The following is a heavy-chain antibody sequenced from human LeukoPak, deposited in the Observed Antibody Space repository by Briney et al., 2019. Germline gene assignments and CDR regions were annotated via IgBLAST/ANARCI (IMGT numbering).Heavy chain of an antibody. CDR2: MLYSGST. J-gene: IGHJ4*02. D-gene: IGHD6-13*01. CDR1: GGSISSSSYY. CDR3: ARSPYGSSWYYFDY. Sequence: PSETLSLTCTVSGGSISSSSYYWGWIRQPPGKGLEWIGSMLYSGSTYYNPSLKSRVAISVDTSKNQFSLKLSSVTAADTAVFYCARSPYGSSWYYFDYWGQGTLVTVSS. V-gene: IGHV4-39*01.